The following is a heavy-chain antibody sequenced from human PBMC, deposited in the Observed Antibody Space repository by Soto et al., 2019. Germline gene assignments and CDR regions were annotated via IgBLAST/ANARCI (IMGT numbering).Heavy chain of an antibody. J-gene: IGHJ4*02. V-gene: IGHV2-5*02. D-gene: IGHD2-2*01. CDR1: GFSLSTTAEG. CDR2: IYWDDAE. CDR3: AHGSCSSADCYPNPYLDY. Sequence: QITLKESGPTLVKPTQTLTLTCTFSGFSLSTTAEGVGWIRQPPGKALEWLAFIYWDDAERYSPSLKSRLTITKATSKHQAVLTMTNVAPVHTATYYCAHGSCSSADCYPNPYLDYWGQGILVTVSS.